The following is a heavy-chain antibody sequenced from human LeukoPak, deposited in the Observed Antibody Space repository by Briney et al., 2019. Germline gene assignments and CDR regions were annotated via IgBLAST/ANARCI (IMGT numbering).Heavy chain of an antibody. D-gene: IGHD6-6*01. V-gene: IGHV3-21*01. Sequence: GGSLRLSCAAPGFTFSSYSMNWVRQAPGKGLEWVSSISSSSSYIYYADSVKGRFTISRDNAKNSLYLQMNSLRAEDTAVYYCARGSAARPLDYWGQGTLVTVSS. CDR1: GFTFSSYS. J-gene: IGHJ4*02. CDR3: ARGSAARPLDY. CDR2: ISSSSSYI.